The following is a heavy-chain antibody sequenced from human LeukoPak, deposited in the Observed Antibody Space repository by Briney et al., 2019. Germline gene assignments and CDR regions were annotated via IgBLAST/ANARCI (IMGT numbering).Heavy chain of an antibody. CDR3: ASALRIYYYFDY. CDR2: IREDGGKQ. Sequence: PGGSLRLSCAASGFNFDNFWMSWVRQAPGKGLEWVANIREDGGKQNYVDSVKGRFTISRDNSKNTLYLQMNSLRAEDTAVYYCASALRIYYYFDYWGQGTLVTVSS. J-gene: IGHJ4*02. CDR1: GFNFDNFW. D-gene: IGHD1-26*01. V-gene: IGHV3-7*03.